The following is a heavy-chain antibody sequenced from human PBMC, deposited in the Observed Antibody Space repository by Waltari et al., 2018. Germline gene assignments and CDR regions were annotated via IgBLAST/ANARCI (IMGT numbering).Heavy chain of an antibody. Sequence: EVQLVESGGALVQPGGSVRLSCAASGFTVSTTWMCWVRQTPGKGLEWVANIKPDGSEKYYVDSVKGRFTISRDNAKNSLYLQMNSLRAEDTAVYFCASGGGRPFDYWGQGTLVTVSS. J-gene: IGHJ4*02. D-gene: IGHD3-16*01. CDR1: GFTVSTTW. CDR3: ASGGGRPFDY. V-gene: IGHV3-7*01. CDR2: IKPDGSEK.